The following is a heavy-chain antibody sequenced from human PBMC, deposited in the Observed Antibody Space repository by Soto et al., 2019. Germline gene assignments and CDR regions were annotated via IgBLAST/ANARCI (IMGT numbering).Heavy chain of an antibody. CDR1: GFSLSTSGAA. D-gene: IGHD3-3*01. CDR2: IYWDGDK. CDR3: AHRATMTIFGLIIDNGIWLDP. J-gene: IGHJ5*02. V-gene: IGHV2-5*02. Sequence: QINLIESGPTLVKPTQTLTLTCTFSGFSLSTSGAAVGWVRQPPGRALEWLALIYWDGDKRYNASLGNRLTITKDTSMNQVVLTLTNVDPADMATYYCAHRATMTIFGLIIDNGIWLDPWGQGTRVIVSS.